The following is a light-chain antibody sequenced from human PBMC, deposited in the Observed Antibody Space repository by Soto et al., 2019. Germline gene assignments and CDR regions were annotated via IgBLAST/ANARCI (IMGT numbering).Light chain of an antibody. Sequence: DIQMTQSPSSLSASVGDRVTITCRASQNINSYLNWYQQKPGKAPNLLFYATSSLQSGVPSRFSGSGSGTDFTLTITGLQPEDCSIYHCQQSSSFPLTVGGGTKVEIK. J-gene: IGKJ4*01. CDR2: ATS. CDR3: QQSSSFPLT. CDR1: QNINSY. V-gene: IGKV1-39*01.